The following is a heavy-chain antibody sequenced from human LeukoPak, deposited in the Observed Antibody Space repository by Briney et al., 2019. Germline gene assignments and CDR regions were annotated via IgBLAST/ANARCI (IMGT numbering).Heavy chain of an antibody. CDR3: ARGTAMVRYYYGMDV. J-gene: IGHJ6*02. D-gene: IGHD5-18*01. Sequence: SQTLSLTCTVSGGSISSGGYYWSWIRQHPGTGLEWIGYIYYSGSTYYNPSLKSRVTISVGTSKNQFSLKLSSVTAADTAVYYCARGTAMVRYYYGMDVWGQGTTVTVSS. CDR2: IYYSGST. CDR1: GGSISSGGYY. V-gene: IGHV4-31*03.